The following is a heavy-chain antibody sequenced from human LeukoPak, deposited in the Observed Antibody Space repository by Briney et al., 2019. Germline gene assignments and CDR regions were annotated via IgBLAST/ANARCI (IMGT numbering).Heavy chain of an antibody. Sequence: ASVKVSCKASGYTFTSYDISWLRQAPGQGLEWMGRISAYNGNTNYAQKLQGRVTMTTDTSTSTAYMERRSLRSDDTAVYYCARHIRYLNAFDIWGQGTMVTVSS. CDR3: ARHIRYLNAFDI. CDR2: ISAYNGNT. D-gene: IGHD3-9*01. V-gene: IGHV1-18*01. CDR1: GYTFTSYD. J-gene: IGHJ3*02.